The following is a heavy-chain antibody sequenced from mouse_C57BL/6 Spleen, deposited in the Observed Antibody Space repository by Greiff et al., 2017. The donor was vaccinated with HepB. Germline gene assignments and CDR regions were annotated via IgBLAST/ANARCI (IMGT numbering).Heavy chain of an antibody. Sequence: QVQLQQPGAELVRPGSSVKLSCKASGYTFTSYWMHWVKQRPIQGLEWIGNIDPSDSETHYNQKFKDKATLTVDKSSGTAYMQLSSLTSEDSAVYYCAREEYDYTFAYWGQGTLVTVSA. D-gene: IGHD2-4*01. CDR3: AREEYDYTFAY. CDR2: IDPSDSET. J-gene: IGHJ3*01. V-gene: IGHV1-52*01. CDR1: GYTFTSYW.